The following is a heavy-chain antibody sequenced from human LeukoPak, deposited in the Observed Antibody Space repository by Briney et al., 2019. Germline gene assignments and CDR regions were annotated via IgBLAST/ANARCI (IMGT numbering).Heavy chain of an antibody. D-gene: IGHD3-10*01. CDR1: GFTFTNFE. CDR3: ARARYGSGGYFFDF. CDR2: ISYSGSTT. J-gene: IGHJ4*02. Sequence: GGSLRLSCAASGFTFTNFEMNWVRQAPGKGLEWVSYISYSGSTTSYADSVKGRFTISRDNAKSSLYLQVNSLRGEDTAVYYCARARYGSGGYFFDFWGQGTLVTVSS. V-gene: IGHV3-48*03.